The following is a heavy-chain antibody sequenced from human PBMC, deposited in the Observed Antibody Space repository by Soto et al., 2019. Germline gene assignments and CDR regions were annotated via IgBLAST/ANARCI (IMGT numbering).Heavy chain of an antibody. Sequence: LRLSCAASGFAVSSNFMSWVRQAPGKGLEWVSAIYSGGNTYYADSVKVRFTISRDNSENTLYLQMNSLRAEDTAVYYCARGGVTMIVERYFDYWGQGTLVTVSS. D-gene: IGHD3-22*01. V-gene: IGHV3-66*01. CDR3: ARGGVTMIVERYFDY. J-gene: IGHJ4*02. CDR1: GFAVSSNF. CDR2: IYSGGNT.